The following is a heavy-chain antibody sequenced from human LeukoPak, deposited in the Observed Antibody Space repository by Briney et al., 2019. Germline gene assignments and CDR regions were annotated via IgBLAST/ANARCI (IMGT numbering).Heavy chain of an antibody. J-gene: IGHJ5*02. CDR3: ARDYCSSTSCSFLSWFDP. V-gene: IGHV1-8*01. CDR1: GYTFATYD. Sequence: VASVKVSCKASGYTFATYDINWVRQATGQGLEWMGWMNPNSGNTGYAQKFQGRVTMTRNNSISTAYMELSSLRSEDTAVYYCARDYCSSTSCSFLSWFDPWGQGTLVTVSS. D-gene: IGHD2-2*01. CDR2: MNPNSGNT.